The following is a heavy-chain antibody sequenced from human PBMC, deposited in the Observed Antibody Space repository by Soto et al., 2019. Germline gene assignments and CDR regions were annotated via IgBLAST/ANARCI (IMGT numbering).Heavy chain of an antibody. Sequence: QVQLVQSGAEVKKPGSSVKVSCKASGGTFRSYAISWVRQAPGQGLEWMGGIIPIFGTADYAQKFQGRVTITADESSSTAYMELSSLRSEDTAVYYCARDGGVYDYRPFDYWGQGTLVTVSS. J-gene: IGHJ4*02. D-gene: IGHD4-4*01. V-gene: IGHV1-69*12. CDR1: GGTFRSYA. CDR2: IIPIFGTA. CDR3: ARDGGVYDYRPFDY.